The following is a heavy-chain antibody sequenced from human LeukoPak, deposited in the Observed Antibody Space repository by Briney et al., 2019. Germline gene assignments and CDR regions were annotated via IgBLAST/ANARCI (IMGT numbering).Heavy chain of an antibody. V-gene: IGHV1-18*01. J-gene: IGHJ4*02. D-gene: IGHD1-26*01. Sequence: ASVKVACKASGYTFTSYGISWVRQAPGQGLEWMGWNSAYNGNTNYAQKLQGRVTMTTDTSTSTAYMELRSLRSDDTAVYYCARETYSGSYKDRFDYWGQGTLVTVSS. CDR3: ARETYSGSYKDRFDY. CDR1: GYTFTSYG. CDR2: NSAYNGNT.